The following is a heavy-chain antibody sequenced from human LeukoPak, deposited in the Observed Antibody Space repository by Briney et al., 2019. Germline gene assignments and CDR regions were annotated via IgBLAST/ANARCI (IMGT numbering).Heavy chain of an antibody. D-gene: IGHD2-8*01. CDR2: IYPDDSDT. Sequence: GESLKISCKGTGYSFTNYWIGWMRQMPGKGLEWMGIIYPDDSDTRYSPSFQGQVTIAADKSISTAYLQWSSLKASDTAMYYCARRGVYATSPFDSWGQGTLVTVSS. CDR1: GYSFTNYW. V-gene: IGHV5-51*01. CDR3: ARRGVYATSPFDS. J-gene: IGHJ4*02.